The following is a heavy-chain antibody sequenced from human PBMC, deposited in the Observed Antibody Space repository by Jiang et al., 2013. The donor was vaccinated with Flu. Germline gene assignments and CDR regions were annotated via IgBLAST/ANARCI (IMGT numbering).Heavy chain of an antibody. D-gene: IGHD2-15*01. CDR3: ASRYCSGDTCHLPVFDY. CDR2: IYYSGST. Sequence: GPGLVKPSETLSLTCTVSDGSISSSSHYWGWIRQPPGKGLEWIGSIYYSGSTYYNPSLKSRVTMSVDTSKNQFSLILSSVTAADTAVYYCASRYCSGDTCHLPVFDYWGQGALVTVSS. V-gene: IGHV4-39*01. J-gene: IGHJ4*02. CDR1: DGSISSSSHY.